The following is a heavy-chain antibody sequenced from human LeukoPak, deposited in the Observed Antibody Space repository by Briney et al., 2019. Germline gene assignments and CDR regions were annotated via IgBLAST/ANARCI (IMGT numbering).Heavy chain of an antibody. D-gene: IGHD3-9*01. J-gene: IGHJ4*02. Sequence: SETLSLTCAVYGGSFSDYYWSWIRQPPGKGPEWIGEINHSGSTNYNPSLKSRVTISVDTSKNQFSLKLTSVTAADTAVYYCAVLYYDILTGSSAKEVHWGQGTLVTVSS. V-gene: IGHV4-34*01. CDR1: GGSFSDYY. CDR3: AVLYYDILTGSSAKEVH. CDR2: INHSGST.